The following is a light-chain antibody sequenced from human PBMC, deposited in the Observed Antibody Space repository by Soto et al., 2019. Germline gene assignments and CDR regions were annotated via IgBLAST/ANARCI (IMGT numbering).Light chain of an antibody. CDR2: DAS. J-gene: IGKJ1*01. CDR1: QYIDTY. Sequence: DIQMTQSPPALSAFVGDRVTITCRASQYIDTYLNWYQQKPGKAPELLIHDASSLQSGVPSRFSGSGSGADFTLTIGSLQPEDFAVYYCQQSYSSPPTFGQGTKVDIK. CDR3: QQSYSSPPT. V-gene: IGKV1-39*01.